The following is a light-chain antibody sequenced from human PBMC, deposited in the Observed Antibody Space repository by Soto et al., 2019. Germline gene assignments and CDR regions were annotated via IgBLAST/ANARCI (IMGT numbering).Light chain of an antibody. CDR1: QSIKNW. CDR3: QQYNIYPWT. V-gene: IGKV1-5*03. J-gene: IGKJ1*01. CDR2: MAS. Sequence: DIQMTQSPSTLSASVGDRVTITCRASQSIKNWLAWYQQKPGKAPKVLIYMASTLGIGVPSRVSGSGSGTEFTLTISSLQYDDFATYYCQQYNIYPWTFGQGTKV.